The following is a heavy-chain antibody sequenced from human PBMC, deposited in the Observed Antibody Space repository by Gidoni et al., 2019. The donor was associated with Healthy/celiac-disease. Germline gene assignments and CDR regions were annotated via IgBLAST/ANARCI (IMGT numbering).Heavy chain of an antibody. CDR2: ISRSSSYI. CDR1: GSTFSSHS. J-gene: IGHJ6*02. D-gene: IGHD3-3*01. Sequence: EVQLVESGGGLVKPGGSLRLSCPVSGSTFSSHSMNWVCQAPGKGLAWVTSISRSSSYIYYADSVKGRFTISRDNAKNSLYLQMNSLRAEDTAVYYCARDLRITIFGVVPSPGYYYGMDVWGQGTTVTVSS. V-gene: IGHV3-21*01. CDR3: ARDLRITIFGVVPSPGYYYGMDV.